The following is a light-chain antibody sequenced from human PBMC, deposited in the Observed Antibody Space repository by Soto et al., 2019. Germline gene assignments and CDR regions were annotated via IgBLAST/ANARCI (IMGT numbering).Light chain of an antibody. V-gene: IGKV4-1*01. CDR1: QSVLYSSNNKNY. J-gene: IGKJ1*01. CDR3: HQYLTNSWT. Sequence: IVMTQSPDSLVVSLGERATISCKSSQSVLYSSNNKNYLAWYQQKPGQSPKLLIYWASIRESGVPDRFSGSGSGTDFTLTISNLQAEDVAVYYCHQYLTNSWTFGQGTKVDI. CDR2: WAS.